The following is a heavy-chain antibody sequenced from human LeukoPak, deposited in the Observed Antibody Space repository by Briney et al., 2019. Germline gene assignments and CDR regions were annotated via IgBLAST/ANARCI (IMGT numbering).Heavy chain of an antibody. Sequence: ASVKVSCKASGYTFTSYGISWVRQAPGQGLEWMGWISAYNGNTNYAQKLQGRVTMTTDTSTSTAYMELRSLRSDDTAVYYCAKTETGDSSGYLDYWGQGTLVTVSS. CDR2: ISAYNGNT. CDR1: GYTFTSYG. J-gene: IGHJ4*02. V-gene: IGHV1-18*01. CDR3: AKTETGDSSGYLDY. D-gene: IGHD3-22*01.